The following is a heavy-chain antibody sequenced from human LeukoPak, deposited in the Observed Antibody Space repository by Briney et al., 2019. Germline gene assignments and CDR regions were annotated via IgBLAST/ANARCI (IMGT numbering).Heavy chain of an antibody. CDR1: GGTFSSYT. J-gene: IGHJ4*02. V-gene: IGHV1-69*02. CDR2: IIPILGIA. Sequence: ASVKVSCKASGGTFSSYTISWVRQAPGQGLEWMGRIIPILGIANYAQKFQDRVTITADKSTGTAYMELSSLRSEDTAVYYCARSGSGSYYKSGIFDYWGQGTLVTVSS. D-gene: IGHD3-10*01. CDR3: ARSGSGSYYKSGIFDY.